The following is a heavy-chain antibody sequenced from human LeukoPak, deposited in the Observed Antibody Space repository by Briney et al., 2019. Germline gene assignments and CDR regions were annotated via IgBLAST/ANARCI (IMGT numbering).Heavy chain of an antibody. D-gene: IGHD2-15*01. CDR1: GYTFTSYG. CDR3: ARDRTRVVVVAATVWFDP. V-gene: IGHV1-18*01. CDR2: ISAYNGNT. Sequence: ASVKVSCKASGYTFTSYGISWVRQAPGQGLEWMGWISAYNGNTNYAQKLQGRVTMTTDTSTSTAYMELRSLRSDDTAVYYCARDRTRVVVVAATVWFDPWGQGTLVTVSS. J-gene: IGHJ5*02.